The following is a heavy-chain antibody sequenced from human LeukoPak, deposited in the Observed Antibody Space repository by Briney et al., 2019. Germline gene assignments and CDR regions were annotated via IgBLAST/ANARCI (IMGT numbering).Heavy chain of an antibody. CDR1: GVSISGCY. V-gene: IGHV4-4*07. D-gene: IGHD1-26*01. CDR2: IYTSGNT. J-gene: IGHJ4*02. Sequence: PSETLSLTCTVSGVSISGCYWSWIRQPAGKGLEWIGRIYTSGNTNYNPSLKSRVTMSVDTSKNQFSPKLSSVTAADTAVYYCARGPHTGSYPYFFDYWGQGTLVTVSS. CDR3: ARGPHTGSYPYFFDY.